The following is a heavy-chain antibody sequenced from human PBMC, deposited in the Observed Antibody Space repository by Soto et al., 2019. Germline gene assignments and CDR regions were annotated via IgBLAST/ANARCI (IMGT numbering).Heavy chain of an antibody. D-gene: IGHD3-22*01. CDR3: ARVPPAYYDSSGYYNGMDV. Sequence: PGGSLRLSCAASGFTVSSNYMSWVRQAPGKGLEWVSVIYSGGSTYYADSVKGRFTISRDNSKNTLYLQMNSLRAEDTAVYYCARVPPAYYDSSGYYNGMDVWGQGTTVTVSS. V-gene: IGHV3-66*01. CDR2: IYSGGST. CDR1: GFTVSSNY. J-gene: IGHJ6*02.